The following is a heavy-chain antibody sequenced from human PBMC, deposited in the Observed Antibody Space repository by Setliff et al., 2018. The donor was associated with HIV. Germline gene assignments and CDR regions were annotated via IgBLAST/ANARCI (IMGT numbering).Heavy chain of an antibody. CDR2: INPKSGVA. CDR1: GYTFTDFY. Sequence: ASVKVSCKASGYTFTDFYIHWVRQAPGQGLEWIGRINPKSGVANYLKKFQGRVIMTRDTSTNTAYMELIRPRFDDTAVYFCARAHFLVAMTRNWFDPWGQGTLVTVSS. CDR3: ARAHFLVAMTRNWFDP. J-gene: IGHJ5*02. V-gene: IGHV1-2*06. D-gene: IGHD5-12*01.